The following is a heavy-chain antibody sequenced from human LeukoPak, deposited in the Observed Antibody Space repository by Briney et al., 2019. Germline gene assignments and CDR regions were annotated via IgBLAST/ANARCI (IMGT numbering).Heavy chain of an antibody. V-gene: IGHV3-30*18. D-gene: IGHD6-19*01. CDR1: GFTFSSYG. J-gene: IGHJ6*02. CDR3: AKAGSSGKGCMDV. CDR2: ISYDGSNK. Sequence: GGSLRLSCAASGFTFSSYGMHWVRQAPGKGLEWVAVISYDGSNKYYADSVKGRFTISRDNSKNTLYLQMNSLRAEDTAVFYCAKAGSSGKGCMDVWGQGTTVTVSS.